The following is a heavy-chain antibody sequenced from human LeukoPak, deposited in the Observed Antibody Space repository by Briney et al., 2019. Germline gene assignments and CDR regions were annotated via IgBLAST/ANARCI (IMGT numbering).Heavy chain of an antibody. CDR1: GYIFTNYG. J-gene: IGHJ6*03. D-gene: IGHD4-17*01. V-gene: IGHV1-2*02. CDR3: ARANGDYHYYMDV. CDR2: INPNSGGT. Sequence: GASVKVSCKASGYIFTNYGMNWVRQAPGQGLEWMGWINPNSGGTNYAQKFQGRVTMTRDTSISTAYMELSRLRSDDTAVYYCARANGDYHYYMDVWGKGTTVTISS.